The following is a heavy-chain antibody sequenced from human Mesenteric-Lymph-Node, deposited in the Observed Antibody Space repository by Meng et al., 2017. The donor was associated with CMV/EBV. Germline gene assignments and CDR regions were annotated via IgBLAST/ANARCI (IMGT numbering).Heavy chain of an antibody. V-gene: IGHV3-11*01. CDR3: VTASYNYDSSGYGLSS. D-gene: IGHD3-22*01. J-gene: IGHJ5*02. CDR2: ISSSGTTI. CDR1: GFTFSDYY. Sequence: GESLKISCAASGFTFSDYYMNWIRQAPGKGLEWVSYISSSGTTIYDADSVKGRFTISRDNAKNSLYLQMNSLRAEDTAVYYCVTASYNYDSSGYGLSSWGQGTLVTVSS.